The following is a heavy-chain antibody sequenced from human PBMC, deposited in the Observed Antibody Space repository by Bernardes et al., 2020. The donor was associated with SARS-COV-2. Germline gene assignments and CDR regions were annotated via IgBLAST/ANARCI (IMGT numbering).Heavy chain of an antibody. Sequence: SLRLSCAASGFTFHNYAMHWVRQAPGKGLEWVSVITWNSGTIVYADSLEGRFTISRDNAKNSLYLQMNSLRTEDTALYYCARDWCSGAPCYLGDLWGRGTLVTVSS. CDR2: ITWNSGTI. CDR3: ARDWCSGAPCYLGDL. D-gene: IGHD2-15*01. CDR1: GFTFHNYA. V-gene: IGHV3-9*01. J-gene: IGHJ2*01.